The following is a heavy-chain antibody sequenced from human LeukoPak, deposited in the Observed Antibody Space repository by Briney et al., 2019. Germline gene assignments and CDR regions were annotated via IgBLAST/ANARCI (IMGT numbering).Heavy chain of an antibody. J-gene: IGHJ4*02. D-gene: IGHD6-19*01. CDR1: GFTVSSNY. Sequence: GGSLRLSCAAFGFTVSSNYMSWVRQAPGKGLEWVSVIYSGGSTYYADSVKGRFTISRDNSKNTLYLQMNSLRAEDTAVYYCARPPQGYSSGWYYFDYWGQGTLATVSS. CDR2: IYSGGST. V-gene: IGHV3-53*01. CDR3: ARPPQGYSSGWYYFDY.